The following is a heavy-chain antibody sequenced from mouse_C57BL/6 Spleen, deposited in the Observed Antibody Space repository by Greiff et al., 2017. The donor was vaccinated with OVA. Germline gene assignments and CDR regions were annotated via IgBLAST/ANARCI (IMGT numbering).Heavy chain of an antibody. CDR3: ESDYDYDGRNWYFDV. V-gene: IGHV5-6*01. CDR2: ISSGGSYT. D-gene: IGHD2-4*01. J-gene: IGHJ1*03. Sequence: EVKLVESGGDLVKPGGSLKLSCAASGFTFSSYGMSWVRQTPDKRLEWVATISSGGSYTYYPDSVKGRITISRDNAKNTLYLQMSSLKSEDTAMYYCESDYDYDGRNWYFDVWGTGTTVTVSS. CDR1: GFTFSSYG.